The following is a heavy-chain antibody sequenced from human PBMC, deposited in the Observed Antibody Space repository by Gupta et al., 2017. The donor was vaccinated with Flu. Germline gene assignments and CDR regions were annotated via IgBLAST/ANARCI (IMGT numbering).Heavy chain of an antibody. CDR1: GGTFSSYT. J-gene: IGHJ4*02. Sequence: QVQLVQSGAEVKKPGSSVKVSCKASGGTFSSYTNSWVRQAPGQGLEWMGRIIPILGIANYAQKFQGRVTITADKSTSTAYMELSSLRSEDTAVYYCARDTGRYSSPTPHPAHFDYWGQGTLVTVSS. CDR2: IIPILGIA. V-gene: IGHV1-69*08. CDR3: ARDTGRYSSPTPHPAHFDY. D-gene: IGHD6-13*01.